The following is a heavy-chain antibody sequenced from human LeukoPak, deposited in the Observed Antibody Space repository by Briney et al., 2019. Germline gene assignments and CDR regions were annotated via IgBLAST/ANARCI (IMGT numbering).Heavy chain of an antibody. D-gene: IGHD3-10*01. Sequence: GGSLRLSCAASGFTVSSNYMSGAPQAPGKGLEGVSVISSGGSTYYADSVKGRFTISRDNSKNTLYLQMNSLRAEDTAVDYCARDDEGSGSYYDGGQGTLVTVSS. CDR1: GFTVSSNY. J-gene: IGHJ4*02. CDR3: ARDDEGSGSYYD. V-gene: IGHV3-53*01. CDR2: ISSGGST.